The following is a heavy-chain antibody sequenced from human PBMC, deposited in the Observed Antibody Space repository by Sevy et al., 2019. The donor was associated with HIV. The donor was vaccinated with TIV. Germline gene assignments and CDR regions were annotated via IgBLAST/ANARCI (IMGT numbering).Heavy chain of an antibody. CDR3: ARDRYYYDSSGYYDTYWYFDL. Sequence: GGSLRLSCAASGFTFSSYSMNWVRQAPGKGLEWVSYISSSSSTIYYADSVKGRFTISRDNAKNSLYLQMNSLRDEDTAVDYCARDRYYYDSSGYYDTYWYFDLWGRGTLVTVSS. CDR2: ISSSSSTI. CDR1: GFTFSSYS. V-gene: IGHV3-48*02. D-gene: IGHD3-22*01. J-gene: IGHJ2*01.